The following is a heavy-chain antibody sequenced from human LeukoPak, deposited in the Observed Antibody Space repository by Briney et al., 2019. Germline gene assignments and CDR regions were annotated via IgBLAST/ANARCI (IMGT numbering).Heavy chain of an antibody. CDR1: GLTFSGSG. V-gene: IGHV3-73*01. D-gene: IGHD4-17*01. CDR3: ISHYDEYGAPFDY. Sequence: PWGSLRLSCAASGLTFSGSGMHWVRQASGKGLEWVGRIRSKANGYATAYTASVKGRFTISRDDSKNTAYLQMNSLKSEDTAVYYCISHYDEYGAPFDYWGQGTLVTVSS. CDR2: IRSKANGYAT. J-gene: IGHJ4*02.